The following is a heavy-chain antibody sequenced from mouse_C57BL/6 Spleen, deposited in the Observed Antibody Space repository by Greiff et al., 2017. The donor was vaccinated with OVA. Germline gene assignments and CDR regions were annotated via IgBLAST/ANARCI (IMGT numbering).Heavy chain of an antibody. CDR1: GYTFTSYW. CDR2: IDPSDSYT. Sequence: VQLQQSGAELVMPGASVKLSCKASGYTFTSYWMHWVKQRPGQGLEWIGEIDPSDSYTNYNQKFKGKSTLTVDKSSSTAYMQLSSLTSEDSAVYYCARWYYGSSWYFDVWGTGTTVTVSS. J-gene: IGHJ1*03. V-gene: IGHV1-69*01. D-gene: IGHD1-1*01. CDR3: ARWYYGSSWYFDV.